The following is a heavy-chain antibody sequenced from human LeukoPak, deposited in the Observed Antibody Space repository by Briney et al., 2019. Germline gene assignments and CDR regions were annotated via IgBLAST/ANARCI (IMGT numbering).Heavy chain of an antibody. Sequence: SGTLSLTCTVSGGSISSYYWSWIRQPAGKGLEWIGCIYTSGSTNYNPSLKSRVTMSVDTSKNQFSLKLSSVTAADTAVYYCARSTGVYYYDSSGYALDAFDIWGQGTMVTVSS. CDR1: GGSISSYY. V-gene: IGHV4-4*07. D-gene: IGHD3-22*01. CDR3: ARSTGVYYYDSSGYALDAFDI. J-gene: IGHJ3*02. CDR2: IYTSGST.